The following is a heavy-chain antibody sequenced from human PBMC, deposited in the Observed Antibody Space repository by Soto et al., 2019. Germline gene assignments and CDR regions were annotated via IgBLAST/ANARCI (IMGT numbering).Heavy chain of an antibody. CDR3: ARDLYSGYDRGYFDY. CDR1: GFTFSNFN. CDR2: ISYTSGTI. Sequence: GGSLRLSCAASGFTFSNFNMNWVHQAPGKGLEWVSYISYTSGTIYYADSLKGRFTISRDNAENSLYLQLNCLSAEGTAVYYCARDLYSGYDRGYFDYWGQGTLVTVSS. D-gene: IGHD5-12*01. J-gene: IGHJ4*02. V-gene: IGHV3-48*01.